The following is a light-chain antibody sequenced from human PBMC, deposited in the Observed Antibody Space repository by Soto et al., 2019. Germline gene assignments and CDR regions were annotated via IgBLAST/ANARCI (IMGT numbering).Light chain of an antibody. V-gene: IGKV3-20*01. CDR1: QSVSSSY. J-gene: IGKJ5*01. Sequence: EIVLTQSPGTLSLSPGERATLSCGASQSVSSSYLAWYQQKPGQTPRLLIYGASGRATGIPDRFSGSGSGTDFTLTISRLEPEDFAVYYGQQYGSSPPVTFGQGTRLEIK. CDR3: QQYGSSPPVT. CDR2: GAS.